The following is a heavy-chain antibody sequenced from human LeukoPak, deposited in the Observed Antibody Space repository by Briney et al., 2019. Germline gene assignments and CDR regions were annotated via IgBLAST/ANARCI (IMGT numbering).Heavy chain of an antibody. CDR3: ARMGGDFWSGDLFDY. J-gene: IGHJ4*02. CDR1: GGSISSGSYY. CDR2: IYTSGST. V-gene: IGHV4-61*02. D-gene: IGHD3-3*01. Sequence: SETLSLTCTVSGGSISSGSYYWSWIRQPAGKGLEWIGRIYTSGSTNYHPSLKSRVTISVDTSKNQFSLKLSSVTAADTAVYYCARMGGDFWSGDLFDYWGPGTLVTVSS.